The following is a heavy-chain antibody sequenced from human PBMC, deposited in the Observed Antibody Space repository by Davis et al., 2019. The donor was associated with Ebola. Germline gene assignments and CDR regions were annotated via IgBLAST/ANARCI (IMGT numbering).Heavy chain of an antibody. D-gene: IGHD6-19*01. V-gene: IGHV1-2*02. J-gene: IGHJ4*02. CDR2: INPNTGGT. CDR1: GYTFTGYY. Sequence: AASVKVSCKASGYTFTGYYMYWVRQAPGQGLERMGWINPNTGGTNYAQKFQGRVTMTRDTSISTAYMELSRLRSDDTAVYYCAREGQPLQWLETFDYWPGNPGHRLL. CDR3: AREGQPLQWLETFDY.